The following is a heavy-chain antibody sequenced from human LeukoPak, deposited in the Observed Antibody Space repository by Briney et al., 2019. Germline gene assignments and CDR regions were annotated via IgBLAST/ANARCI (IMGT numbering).Heavy chain of an antibody. D-gene: IGHD3-16*01. J-gene: IGHJ2*01. V-gene: IGHV6-1*01. CDR3: ANGTWGSFEP. CDR1: GDSVSSNTAA. CDR2: TYYRSKWYN. Sequence: SQTLSLTCAVSGDSVSSNTAAWDWIRQSPSRGLEWLGRTYYRSKWYNDYAVSVKSRITINPDTSKNQFSLQLNSVTREDTAVYYCANGTWGSFEPWGRGTLVTVSS.